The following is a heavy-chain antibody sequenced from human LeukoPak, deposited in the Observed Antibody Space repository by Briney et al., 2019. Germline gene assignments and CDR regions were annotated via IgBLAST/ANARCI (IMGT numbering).Heavy chain of an antibody. CDR2: ISYDGSNK. CDR1: GFTFNSYG. V-gene: IGHV3-30*18. Sequence: PGGSLRLSCAAAGFTFNSYGMHWVRQAPGKGLECAAVISYDGSNKFYADSVKGRFTISRDNSKNTLYLQMTTLRAEDTAVYYCANAWSPLVAVAGDPIDYWGQGTLVTVSS. CDR3: ANAWSPLVAVAGDPIDY. J-gene: IGHJ4*02. D-gene: IGHD6-19*01.